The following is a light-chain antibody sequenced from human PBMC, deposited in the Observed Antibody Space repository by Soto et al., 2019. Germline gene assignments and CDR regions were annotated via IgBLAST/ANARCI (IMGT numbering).Light chain of an antibody. CDR3: QQYNNWPLT. CDR2: GAS. CDR1: QSVSSN. J-gene: IGKJ1*01. Sequence: EIVMTQSPATLSVSPGERATLSCRASQSVSSNLAWYQQKPGQAPRLLIYGASTRATGIPARFRGSGSGTEFTLTISSLQSEDFAVYYCQQYNNWPLTFGQGTTVDIK. V-gene: IGKV3-15*01.